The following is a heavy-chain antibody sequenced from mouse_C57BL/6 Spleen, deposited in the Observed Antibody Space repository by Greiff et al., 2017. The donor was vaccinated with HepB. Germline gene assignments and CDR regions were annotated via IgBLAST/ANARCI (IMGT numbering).Heavy chain of an antibody. J-gene: IGHJ1*03. CDR1: GYTFTDYN. CDR3: ARRGDYYGSSPWYFDV. Sequence: EVQLQQSGPELVKPGASVKIPCKASGYTFTDYNMDWVKQSHGKSLEWIGDINPNNGGTIYNQKFKGKATLTVDKSSSTAYMELRSLTSEDTAVYYCARRGDYYGSSPWYFDVWGTGTTVTVSS. CDR2: INPNNGGT. D-gene: IGHD1-1*01. V-gene: IGHV1-18*01.